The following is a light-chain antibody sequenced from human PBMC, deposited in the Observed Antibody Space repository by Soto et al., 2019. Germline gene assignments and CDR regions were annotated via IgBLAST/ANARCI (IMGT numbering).Light chain of an antibody. CDR2: AAS. CDR3: HQNYNLPPWT. J-gene: IGKJ1*01. V-gene: IGKV1-39*01. CDR1: QSISNY. Sequence: DIQMTQSPPSLSASVGDTITITCRASQSISNYLDWYQVTPGKAPKILIYAASTLQDGVPSRFSGSGSGTYFTLTINSLQPEDSATYYCHQNYNLPPWTFGQGTKV.